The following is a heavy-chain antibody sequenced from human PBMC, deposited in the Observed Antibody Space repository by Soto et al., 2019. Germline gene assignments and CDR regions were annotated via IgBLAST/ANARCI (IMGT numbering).Heavy chain of an antibody. Sequence: GSLRLSCAASVFTCSNYAMSWVRQAPGRGLEWVSAISDSGGNTNYVDSVKGRFTTSRDNSKNTLYLQMNRLRAEDTAVYYCAKDRIPGWYTDFDYWGQGTLVTVSS. D-gene: IGHD6-19*01. J-gene: IGHJ4*02. V-gene: IGHV3-23*01. CDR2: ISDSGGNT. CDR3: AKDRIPGWYTDFDY. CDR1: VFTCSNYA.